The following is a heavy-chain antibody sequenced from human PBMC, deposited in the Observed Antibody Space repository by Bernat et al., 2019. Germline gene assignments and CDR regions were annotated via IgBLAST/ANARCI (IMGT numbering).Heavy chain of an antibody. CDR3: TTKSTTLDY. J-gene: IGHJ4*02. V-gene: IGHV3-15*07. D-gene: IGHD1-1*01. CDR1: DFTFSKTW. Sequence: EVQLVESGGGLVKPGGSLRLSCAVSDFTFSKTWMHWVRQAPGKGLEWVGRIKSKSDGETTDYAAPLKGRLTISRDDSKNTLYLQMNSLKAEDTAVYYCTTKSTTLDYWGQGTLVTVSP. CDR2: IKSKSDGETT.